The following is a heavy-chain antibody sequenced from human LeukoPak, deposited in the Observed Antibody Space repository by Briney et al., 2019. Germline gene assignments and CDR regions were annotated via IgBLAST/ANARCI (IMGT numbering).Heavy chain of an antibody. Sequence: GGSLRLSCAASGFTFSDYYMSWIRQAPGKGLEWISYICDSGRTIYYADSVKGRFTISRDNSKNTLYLQMNSLRAEDTAVYYCAKGGITMIVVVIQYYFDYWGQGTLVTVSS. CDR1: GFTFSDYY. CDR2: ICDSGRTI. CDR3: AKGGITMIVVVIQYYFDY. V-gene: IGHV3-11*01. J-gene: IGHJ4*02. D-gene: IGHD3-22*01.